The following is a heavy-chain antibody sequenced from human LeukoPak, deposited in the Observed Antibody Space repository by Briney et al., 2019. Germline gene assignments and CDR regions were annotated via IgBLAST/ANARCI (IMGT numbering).Heavy chain of an antibody. Sequence: ASVKVSCKASGYTFTGYYMHWVRQAPGQGLEWMGRINPTSGGTNYAQKFQGRVTMTRDTSISTAYMELSRLRSDDPAVYYCARAYSSGLRPPGDYWGQGTLVTVSS. CDR2: INPTSGGT. CDR3: ARAYSSGLRPPGDY. CDR1: GYTFTGYY. V-gene: IGHV1-2*06. D-gene: IGHD6-19*01. J-gene: IGHJ4*02.